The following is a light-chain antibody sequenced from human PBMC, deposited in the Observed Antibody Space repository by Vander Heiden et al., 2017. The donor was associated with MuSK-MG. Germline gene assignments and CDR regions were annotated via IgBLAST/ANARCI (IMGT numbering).Light chain of an antibody. V-gene: IGLV2-14*03. J-gene: IGLJ3*02. CDR2: DVS. CDR3: TSYTTYSILL. Sequence: QSALTQPASVSGSPGQSITISCTGTSRDLGDYNFVAWYQQHPGEAPKLIIYDVSRRTSGVAHRFAGSKSGNTASLTISGLQTEDEADYYCTSYTTYSILLFGGGTKVTVL. CDR1: SRDLGDYNF.